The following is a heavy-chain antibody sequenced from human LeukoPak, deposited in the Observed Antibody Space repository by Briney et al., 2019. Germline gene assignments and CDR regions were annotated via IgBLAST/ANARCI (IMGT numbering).Heavy chain of an antibody. CDR2: IKQDGSDK. CDR1: GFTFSAYW. D-gene: IGHD1-26*01. J-gene: IGHJ4*02. V-gene: IGHV3-7*01. Sequence: GGSLRLSCAASGFTFSAYWMSWVRQAPGKGLEWVANIKQDGSDKNYVDSVKGRFTISRDNAKNSLYLQLNGLRAEDTAVYYCVRWDVATSFDYWGQGTLVTVSS. CDR3: VRWDVATSFDY.